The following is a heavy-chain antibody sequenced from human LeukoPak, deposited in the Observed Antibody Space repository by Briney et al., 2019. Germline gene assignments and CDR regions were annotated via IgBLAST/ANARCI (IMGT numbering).Heavy chain of an antibody. J-gene: IGHJ4*02. V-gene: IGHV3-30*02. CDR3: AKDLGEVYDSSGYLYY. D-gene: IGHD3-22*01. CDR2: IRYDGSNK. Sequence: PGGSLRLSCAASGFTFSSYGMHWVRQAPGKGLEWVAFIRYDGSNKYYADSVKGRFTISRDNSKNTLYLQMNSLRAEDTAVYYCAKDLGEVYDSSGYLYYWGQGTLVTVSS. CDR1: GFTFSSYG.